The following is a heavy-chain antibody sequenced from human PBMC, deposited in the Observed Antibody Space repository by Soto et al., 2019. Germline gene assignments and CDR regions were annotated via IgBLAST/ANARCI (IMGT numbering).Heavy chain of an antibody. J-gene: IGHJ4*02. Sequence: QVQLVQSGAEVKEPGSSVKVSCKASGGGNLRDYRTTWVRRAPGQVLEWMGGIIPKLGSANYAQNFQGRVTVTAGESTNTVCSEPRSLRSDEKAGYYCARGGDGSNFGAVYWGQGTTVTFSS. V-gene: IGHV1-69*01. CDR2: IIPKLGSA. CDR1: GGGNLRDYR. D-gene: IGHD2-21*01. CDR3: ARGGDGSNFGAVY.